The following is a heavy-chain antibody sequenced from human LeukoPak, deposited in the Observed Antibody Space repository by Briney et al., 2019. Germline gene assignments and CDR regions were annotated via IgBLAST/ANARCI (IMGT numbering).Heavy chain of an antibody. CDR2: ISGSGGST. J-gene: IGHJ3*02. Sequence: PGGFLRLSCAASGFTFSSYAMSWVRQAPGKGLEWVSAISGSGGSTYYADSVKGRFTISRDNSKNTLYLQMNSLRAEDTAVYYCAKGGLEWELPPGDAFDIWGQGTMVTVSS. CDR1: GFTFSSYA. V-gene: IGHV3-23*01. CDR3: AKGGLEWELPPGDAFDI. D-gene: IGHD1-26*01.